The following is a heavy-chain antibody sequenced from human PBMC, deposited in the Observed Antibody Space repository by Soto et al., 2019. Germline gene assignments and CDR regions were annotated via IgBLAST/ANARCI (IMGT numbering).Heavy chain of an antibody. CDR1: GFTFSSYG. CDR2: IWYDGSNK. Sequence: GGSLRLSCAASGFTFSSYGVHWVRQAPGKGLEWVAVIWYDGSNKYYADSVKGRFTISRDNSKNTLYLQMNSLRAEDTAVYYCLAEYLQHWGQGTLVTVSS. CDR3: LAEYLQH. J-gene: IGHJ1*01. V-gene: IGHV3-33*01.